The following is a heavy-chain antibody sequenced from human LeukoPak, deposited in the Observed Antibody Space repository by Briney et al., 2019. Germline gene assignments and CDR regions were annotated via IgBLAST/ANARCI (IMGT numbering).Heavy chain of an antibody. CDR1: GFTFSDSY. D-gene: IGHD5-24*01. CDR2: IIPSSGYT. Sequence: GGSLRLSCAASGFTFSDSYMSWIRQAPGKGLEWVSYIIPSSGYTNYADSMKGRFTISRDNSKNSLYLQMNSLRTEDTALYYCAKGAGYNNGDASDIWGLGTMVTVSS. CDR3: AKGAGYNNGDASDI. J-gene: IGHJ3*02. V-gene: IGHV3-11*03.